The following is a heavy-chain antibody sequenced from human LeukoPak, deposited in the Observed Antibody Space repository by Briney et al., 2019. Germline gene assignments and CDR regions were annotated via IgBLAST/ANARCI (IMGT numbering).Heavy chain of an antibody. D-gene: IGHD1-26*01. J-gene: IGHJ6*02. V-gene: IGHV1-24*01. CDR2: FDPEDGET. CDR3: ATDHSVFGGSYYYYYGMDV. Sequence: GASVKVSCMVSGYTLTELSMHWVRQAPGKGLERMGGFDPEDGETIYAQKFQGRVTMTEDTSTDTAYMELSSLRSEDTAVYYCATDHSVFGGSYYYYYGMDVWGQGTTVTVSS. CDR1: GYTLTELS.